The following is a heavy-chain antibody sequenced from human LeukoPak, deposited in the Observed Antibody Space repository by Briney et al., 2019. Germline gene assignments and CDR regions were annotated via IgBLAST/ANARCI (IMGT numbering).Heavy chain of an antibody. CDR1: GGSISSYY. V-gene: IGHV4-59*08. CDR2: IYYSGST. D-gene: IGHD1-26*01. Sequence: SETLSLTCTVSGGSISSYYWSWIRQPPGKGLEWIGYIYYSGSTNYNPSLKSRVTISVDTSKNQFSLKLSSVTAADTAVYYCAVGPAYYFVYWGQGTLVTVSS. J-gene: IGHJ4*02. CDR3: AVGPAYYFVY.